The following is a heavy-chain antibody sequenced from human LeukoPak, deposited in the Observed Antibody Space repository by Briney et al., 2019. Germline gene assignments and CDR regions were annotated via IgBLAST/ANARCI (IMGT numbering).Heavy chain of an antibody. Sequence: GASVKVSCKASGYTFTSYDINWVRQATGQGLEWMGWMNPNSGNTGYAQKFQGRVTMTRNTSISTAYMELSSLRSEDTAVYYCATRVIFDGSGSYYPGYYYYGMDVWGQGTTVTVSS. CDR2: MNPNSGNT. CDR1: GYTFTSYD. V-gene: IGHV1-8*01. CDR3: ATRVIFDGSGSYYPGYYYYGMDV. D-gene: IGHD3-10*01. J-gene: IGHJ6*02.